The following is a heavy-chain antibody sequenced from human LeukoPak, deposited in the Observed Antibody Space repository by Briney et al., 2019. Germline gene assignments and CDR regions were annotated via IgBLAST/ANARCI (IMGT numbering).Heavy chain of an antibody. CDR3: ARDRSYDFWSGYSTPDY. CDR1: GFTFSSYG. V-gene: IGHV3-33*01. D-gene: IGHD3-3*01. Sequence: PGRSLRLSCAASGFTFSSYGMHWVRQAPGKGLEWVAVIWYDGSSKYYADSVKGRFTISRDNSKNTLDLQMNSLRAEDTAVYYCARDRSYDFWSGYSTPDYWGQGTLVTVSS. CDR2: IWYDGSSK. J-gene: IGHJ4*02.